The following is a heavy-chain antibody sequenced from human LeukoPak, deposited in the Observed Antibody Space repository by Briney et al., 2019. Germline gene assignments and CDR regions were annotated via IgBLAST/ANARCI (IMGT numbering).Heavy chain of an antibody. V-gene: IGHV1-2*02. Sequence: SVKVSCKASGYTFTSYDINWVRQATGQGLEWMGWMNPNSGGTNYAQKFQGRVTMTRDTTISTAYMELSRLRSDDTAVYYCARPPGGGRDYWGQGTLVTVSS. CDR1: GYTFTSYD. J-gene: IGHJ4*02. CDR2: MNPNSGGT. CDR3: ARPPGGGRDY. D-gene: IGHD2-8*02.